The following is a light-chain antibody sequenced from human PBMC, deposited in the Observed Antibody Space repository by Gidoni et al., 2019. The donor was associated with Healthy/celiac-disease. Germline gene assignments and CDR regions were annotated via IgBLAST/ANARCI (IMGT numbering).Light chain of an antibody. Sequence: IVMSQSPATLSVSPGERATLSRRASQSVSSNLAWYQQKPGQAPRLLIYGASTRATGIPARFSGSGSGTEFTLTISSLQSEDFAVYYCQQYNNWPRTFGRGTKVEIK. CDR1: QSVSSN. CDR3: QQYNNWPRT. V-gene: IGKV3-15*01. CDR2: GAS. J-gene: IGKJ4*02.